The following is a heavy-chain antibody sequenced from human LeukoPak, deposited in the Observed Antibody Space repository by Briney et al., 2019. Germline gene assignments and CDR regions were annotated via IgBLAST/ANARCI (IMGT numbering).Heavy chain of an antibody. CDR2: IVPIFGLA. Sequence: SVKVSCKASGGSFSRHAMSWVRQAPGQGLEWMGGIVPIFGLANYAPKFQGRVAITADESTNTAYMELTSLTFEDTALYYCAGSKRGAPYYYYMDFWGIGATVTVSS. J-gene: IGHJ6*03. D-gene: IGHD4/OR15-4a*01. CDR3: AGSKRGAPYYYYMDF. CDR1: GGSFSRHA. V-gene: IGHV1-69*13.